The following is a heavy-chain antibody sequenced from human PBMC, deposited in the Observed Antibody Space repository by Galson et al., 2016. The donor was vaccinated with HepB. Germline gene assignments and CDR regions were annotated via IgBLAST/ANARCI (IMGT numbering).Heavy chain of an antibody. J-gene: IGHJ4*02. CDR3: ARGRHDYVWGSYRHIDY. CDR2: ISSSSSYI. CDR1: GFTFSSYS. D-gene: IGHD3-16*02. V-gene: IGHV3-21*01. Sequence: SLRLSCAASGFTFSSYSMNWVRQAPGKGLEWVSSISSSSSYIYYADSVKGRFTISRDNAKNSLYLQMSSLRAEDTAVYYCARGRHDYVWGSYRHIDYWGQGTLVTVSS.